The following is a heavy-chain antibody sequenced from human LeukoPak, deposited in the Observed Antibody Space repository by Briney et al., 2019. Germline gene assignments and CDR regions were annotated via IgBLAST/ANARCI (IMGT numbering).Heavy chain of an antibody. V-gene: IGHV4-61*02. CDR2: IYTSGST. CDR1: GGSISSGSYY. J-gene: IGHJ5*02. Sequence: SETLSLTCTVSGGSISSGSYYWSWIRQPAGKGLEWIGRIYTSGSTNYNPSLKSRVTISVDTSKNQFSLKLSCVTAARRPVYYVARGVGGSCSGGSCYSGMNWFDPWGEGTVVSVSS. CDR3: ARGVGGSCSGGSCYSGMNWFDP. D-gene: IGHD2-15*01.